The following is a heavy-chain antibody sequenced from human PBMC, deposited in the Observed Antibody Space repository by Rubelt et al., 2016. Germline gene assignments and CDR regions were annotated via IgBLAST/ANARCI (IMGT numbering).Heavy chain of an antibody. J-gene: IGHJ3*02. CDR1: GGSFSGYY. CDR3: ADDAFDI. V-gene: IGHV4-34*01. CDR2: INHSGST. Sequence: QVQLQQWGAGLLKPSETLSLTCAVYGGSFSGYYWSWIRQPPGKGLEWIGEINHSGSTNYNPSLKSRVTISVDTSKSQVSLKLSSVTAADTAVYYCADDAFDIWGQGTMVTVSS.